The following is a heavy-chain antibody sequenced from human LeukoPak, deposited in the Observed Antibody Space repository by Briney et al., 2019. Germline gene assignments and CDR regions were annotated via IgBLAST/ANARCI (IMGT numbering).Heavy chain of an antibody. Sequence: GGSLRLSCAASGFTFSSYGMSWVRQAPGKGLEWVSAISGSGGSTYYADSVKGRFTISRDNSKNTLYLQMNSLRAEDTAVYYCVRERFHGSGAPKFDFWGQGTLVTVSS. D-gene: IGHD3-10*01. CDR3: VRERFHGSGAPKFDF. J-gene: IGHJ4*02. CDR1: GFTFSSYG. CDR2: ISGSGGST. V-gene: IGHV3-23*01.